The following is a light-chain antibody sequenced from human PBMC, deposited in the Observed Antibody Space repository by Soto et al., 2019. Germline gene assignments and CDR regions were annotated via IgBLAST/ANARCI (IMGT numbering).Light chain of an antibody. CDR3: QQRSNWPPNT. V-gene: IGKV3-11*01. CDR1: QSVSSY. J-gene: IGKJ5*01. Sequence: EIVLTQSPVTLSLSPGERATLSCRASQSVSSYLAWYQQKPGQAPRLLIYDASNRATGIPARFSGSGSGTDFTLTIDNLEPEDFAVYYCQQRSNWPPNTFGQGTRLEIK. CDR2: DAS.